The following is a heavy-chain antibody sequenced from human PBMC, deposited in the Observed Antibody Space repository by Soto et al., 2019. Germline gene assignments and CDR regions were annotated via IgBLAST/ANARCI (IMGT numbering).Heavy chain of an antibody. CDR1: GGSFSGYY. D-gene: IGHD2-2*01. J-gene: IGHJ6*02. Sequence: QVQLQQWGAGLLKPSETLSLTCAVYGGSFSGYYWSWNRQPPGKGLEWIGEINHSGSTNYNPSLKSRVTISVDTSKNQFSLKLSSVTAADTAVYYCARGVYCSSTSCYWGMDVWGQGTTVTVSS. V-gene: IGHV4-34*01. CDR3: ARGVYCSSTSCYWGMDV. CDR2: INHSGST.